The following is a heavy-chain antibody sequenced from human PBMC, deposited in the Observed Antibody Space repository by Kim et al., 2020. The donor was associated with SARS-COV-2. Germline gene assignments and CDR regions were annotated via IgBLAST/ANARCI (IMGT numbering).Heavy chain of an antibody. Sequence: SETLSLTCTVSGGSISSSSYYWGWIRQPPGKGLEWIGSIYYSGSTYYNPSLKSRVTISVDTSKNQFSLKLSSVTAADTAVYYCARLDYGSGLYYYYYYGMDVWGQGTTVTVSS. CDR2: IYYSGST. J-gene: IGHJ6*02. D-gene: IGHD3-10*01. CDR1: GGSISSSSYY. V-gene: IGHV4-39*01. CDR3: ARLDYGSGLYYYYYYGMDV.